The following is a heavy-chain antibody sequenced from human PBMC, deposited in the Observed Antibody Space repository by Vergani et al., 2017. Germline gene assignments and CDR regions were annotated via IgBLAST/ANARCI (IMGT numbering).Heavy chain of an antibody. Sequence: QVQLQQWGAGLLKPSETLSLTCAVYGGSFSGYYWSWIRQPPGKGLEWIGEINHSGSTNYNPSLKSRVTISVDTSKNQFSLKLSSVTAADTAVYYCARIAPSIAARYFDYWGQGTLVTVSS. J-gene: IGHJ4*02. CDR3: ARIAPSIAARYFDY. CDR2: INHSGST. V-gene: IGHV4-34*01. CDR1: GGSFSGYY. D-gene: IGHD6-6*01.